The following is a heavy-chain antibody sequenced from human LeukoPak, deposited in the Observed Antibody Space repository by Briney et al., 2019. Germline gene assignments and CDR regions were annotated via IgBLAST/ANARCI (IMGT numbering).Heavy chain of an antibody. V-gene: IGHV1-18*01. CDR1: GYTFTSYG. D-gene: IGHD3-22*01. CDR3: ARDVTMIRAFDY. CDR2: ISAYNGNT. Sequence: ASVKVSCTASGYTFTSYGISWVRQAPGQGLEWMGWISAYNGNTNYAQKLQGRVTMTTDTSTSTAYMELRSLRSDDTAVYYCARDVTMIRAFDYWGQGTLVTVSS. J-gene: IGHJ4*02.